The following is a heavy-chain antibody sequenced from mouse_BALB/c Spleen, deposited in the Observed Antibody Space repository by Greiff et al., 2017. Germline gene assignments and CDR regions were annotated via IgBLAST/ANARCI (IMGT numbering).Heavy chain of an antibody. V-gene: IGHV1S22*01. CDR3: TRATTDSYAMDY. J-gene: IGHJ4*01. D-gene: IGHD1-1*01. CDR2: IYPGSGST. Sequence: LKQPGSELVRPGASVKLSCKASGYTFTSYWMHWVKQRPGQGLEWIGNIYPGSGSTNYDEKFKSKATLTVDTSSSTAYMQLSSLTSEDSAVYYCTRATTDSYAMDYWGQGTSVTVSS. CDR1: GYTFTSYW.